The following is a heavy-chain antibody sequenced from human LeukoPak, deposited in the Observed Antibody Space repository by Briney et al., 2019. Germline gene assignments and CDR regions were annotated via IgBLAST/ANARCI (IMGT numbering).Heavy chain of an antibody. CDR1: GYSISSGYY. D-gene: IGHD2-15*01. CDR3: ARNRGTDDAFDI. CDR2: IYHSGST. V-gene: IGHV4-38-2*02. Sequence: SETLSLTCTVSGYSISSGYYWGWIRQPPGKGLEWTGSIYHSGSTYYNPSLKSRVTISVDTSKNQFSLKLSSVTAADTAVYYCARNRGTDDAFDIWGQGTMVTVSS. J-gene: IGHJ3*02.